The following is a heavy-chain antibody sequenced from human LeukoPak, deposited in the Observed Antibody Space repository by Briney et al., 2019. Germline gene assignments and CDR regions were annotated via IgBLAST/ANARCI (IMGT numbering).Heavy chain of an antibody. CDR1: GYTFTNYD. CDR3: VTSICCYDPSGYYPFDY. J-gene: IGHJ4*02. CDR2: MNPRSSNS. D-gene: IGHD3-22*01. V-gene: IGHV1-8*01. Sequence: ASVKVSCKASGYTFTNYDINWARQATGQGLEWMGWMNPRSSNSGYAQELQGRVTMTRNTAIKTAYMELNSLRVEDTAVYYCVTSICCYDPSGYYPFDYWGQGTLVTVSS.